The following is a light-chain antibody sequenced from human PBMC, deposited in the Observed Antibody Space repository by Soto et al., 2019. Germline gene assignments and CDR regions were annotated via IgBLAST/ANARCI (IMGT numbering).Light chain of an antibody. Sequence: DIVMTQSPDSLAVSLGERATINRKSSQTVLYSSNNKNYLAWYQQKPGQPPKVLIYWASTRESGVPDRFSGSVSGTDFTLTISSLQAEDVAVYYCQQYYSTVSFGGGTKVEIK. CDR2: WAS. J-gene: IGKJ4*01. CDR3: QQYYSTVS. V-gene: IGKV4-1*01. CDR1: QTVLYSSNNKNY.